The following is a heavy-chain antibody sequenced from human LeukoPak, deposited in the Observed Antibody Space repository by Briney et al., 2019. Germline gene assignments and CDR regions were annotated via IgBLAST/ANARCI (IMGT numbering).Heavy chain of an antibody. D-gene: IGHD3-22*01. V-gene: IGHV5-51*01. CDR2: IYPDASDI. Sequence: GESLQISCKNSGHTFSSYWTGWARPMPGKGLEWMGIIYPDASDIRYSPSFQGQVTISADKSINTAYLQWSSLKASDTAIYYCATTPYHSSNGCPDYWGQGTPVTVSS. J-gene: IGHJ4*02. CDR3: ATTPYHSSNGCPDY. CDR1: GHTFSSYW.